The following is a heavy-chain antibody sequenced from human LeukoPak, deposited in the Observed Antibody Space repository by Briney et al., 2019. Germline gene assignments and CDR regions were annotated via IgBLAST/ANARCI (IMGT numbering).Heavy chain of an antibody. D-gene: IGHD3-22*01. CDR2: INPSGGGT. CDR1: GYTFTSYY. J-gene: IGHJ5*02. CDR3: ARESYYYDSSGYYYWFDP. Sequence: ASVKVSCKASGYTFTSYYMHWVRQAPGQGLEWMGIINPSGGGTSYAQKFQGRVTMTRDTSTSTVYMELSSLRSDDTAVYYCARESYYYDSSGYYYWFDPWGQGTLVTVSS. V-gene: IGHV1-46*01.